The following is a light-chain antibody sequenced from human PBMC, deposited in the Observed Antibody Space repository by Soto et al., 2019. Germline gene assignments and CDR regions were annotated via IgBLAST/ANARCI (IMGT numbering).Light chain of an antibody. CDR3: QQYGGSPRT. V-gene: IGKV3-20*01. CDR1: QSVSSSS. Sequence: EIVLTQSPGTLSLSPGERATLSCRACQSVSSSSLAWYQQKRGQAPRLLIHDASSRATGIPDRFSGSGSGTDFTLTISRLEPEDFAVYYCQQYGGSPRTFGQGTKVDIK. CDR2: DAS. J-gene: IGKJ1*01.